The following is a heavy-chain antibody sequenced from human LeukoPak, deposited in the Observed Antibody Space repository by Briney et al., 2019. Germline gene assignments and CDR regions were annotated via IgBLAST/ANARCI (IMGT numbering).Heavy chain of an antibody. Sequence: ASVKVSCKASGYTFTSYGISWVRQAPGQGLEWMGWISAYNGNTNYAQKFQGRATMTTDTSTSTAYMELRSLRSDETAVYYCARQCGSLCPFDYWGQGTLVTVSS. V-gene: IGHV1-18*01. CDR3: ARQCGSLCPFDY. CDR1: GYTFTSYG. J-gene: IGHJ4*02. D-gene: IGHD1-26*01. CDR2: ISAYNGNT.